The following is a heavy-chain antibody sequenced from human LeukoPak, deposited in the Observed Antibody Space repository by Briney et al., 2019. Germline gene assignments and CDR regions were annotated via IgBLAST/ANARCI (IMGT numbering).Heavy chain of an antibody. V-gene: IGHV4-59*08. Sequence: SETLSLTCTVSGGSISSYYWSWIRQPPGKGLEWIGYIYYSGSTNYNPSLKSRVTISVDTSKNQFSLKLTSVTAADTAVYYCARHREGLWLVPAVDYWGQGTLVTVSS. J-gene: IGHJ4*02. CDR2: IYYSGST. D-gene: IGHD6-19*01. CDR1: GGSISSYY. CDR3: ARHREGLWLVPAVDY.